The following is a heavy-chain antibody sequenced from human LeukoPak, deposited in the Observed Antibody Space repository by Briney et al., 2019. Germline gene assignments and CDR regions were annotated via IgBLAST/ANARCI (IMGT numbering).Heavy chain of an antibody. CDR1: GFTFSTYA. Sequence: GGSLRLSCAASGFTFSTYAFHWVRQAPGKGLEWAAVISYDGSNEYYADSVKGRFTISRDNPKNTLFLQMNSLRPEDTAVYYCASLSYYGSGSNAFDIWGQGTMVTVSS. CDR2: ISYDGSNE. D-gene: IGHD3-10*01. CDR3: ASLSYYGSGSNAFDI. V-gene: IGHV3-30-3*01. J-gene: IGHJ3*02.